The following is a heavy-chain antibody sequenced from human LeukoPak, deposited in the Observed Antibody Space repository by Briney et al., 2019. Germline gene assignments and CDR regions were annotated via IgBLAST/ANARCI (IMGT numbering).Heavy chain of an antibody. CDR2: INANSGGT. D-gene: IGHD3-9*01. Sequence: GASVKVSCKASGYTFTYYYMHWVRQAPGQGLEGMGWINANSGGTNYAQKFQGRVTMTRDTSISTAYMELSRLRSDDTAVYYCARSSRYDIWTGYPYWGQGTLVTVSP. CDR3: ARSSRYDIWTGYPY. V-gene: IGHV1-2*02. J-gene: IGHJ4*02. CDR1: GYTFTYYY.